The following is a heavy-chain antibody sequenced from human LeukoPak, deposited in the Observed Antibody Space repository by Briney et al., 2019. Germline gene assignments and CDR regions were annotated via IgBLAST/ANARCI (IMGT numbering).Heavy chain of an antibody. CDR1: GGTFSSYA. CDR2: ISAYNGNT. V-gene: IGHV1-18*01. D-gene: IGHD2-2*01. Sequence: ASVKVSCKASGGTFSSYAISWVRQAPGQGLEWMGWISAYNGNTNYAQKLQGRVTMTTDTSTSTAYMELRSLRSDDTAVYYCARGSVVVVPASEKGFGAFDIWGQGTMVTVSS. CDR3: ARGSVVVVPASEKGFGAFDI. J-gene: IGHJ3*02.